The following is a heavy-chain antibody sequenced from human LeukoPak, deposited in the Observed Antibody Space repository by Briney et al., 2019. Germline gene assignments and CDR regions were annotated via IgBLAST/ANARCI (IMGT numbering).Heavy chain of an antibody. CDR3: ARGSITGTGPYYYYGMDV. J-gene: IGHJ6*02. CDR2: INPNSGGT. CDR1: GYTFTGYY. D-gene: IGHD1-20*01. Sequence: PGASVKVSCKASGYTFTGYYMHWVRQAPGQGLEWMGWINPNSGGTNYAQKFQGRVTMTRDTSISTAYMELSRLRSDDTAVYYCARGSITGTGPYYYYGMDVWGQGTTVTVSS. V-gene: IGHV1-2*02.